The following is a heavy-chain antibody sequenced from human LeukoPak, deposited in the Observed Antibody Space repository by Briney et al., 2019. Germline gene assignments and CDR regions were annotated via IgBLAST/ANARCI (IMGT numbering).Heavy chain of an antibody. CDR1: GFTFSDSA. Sequence: PGGSLRLSCAASGFTFSDSAIHWVRQASGKGLEWVGRIRSKANNYATGYAASVKGRFTFSRDDSKNTAYLQMNSLKTEDTAVYYCISHYSGPDYWGQGTLVTVST. J-gene: IGHJ4*02. D-gene: IGHD5-12*01. CDR3: ISHYSGPDY. CDR2: IRSKANNYAT. V-gene: IGHV3-73*01.